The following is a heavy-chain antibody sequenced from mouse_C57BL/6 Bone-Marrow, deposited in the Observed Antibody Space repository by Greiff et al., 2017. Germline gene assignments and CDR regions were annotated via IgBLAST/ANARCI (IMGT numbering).Heavy chain of an antibody. CDR1: GYTFTSYG. V-gene: IGHV1-81*01. J-gene: IGHJ2*01. CDR2: IYPRSGNT. Sequence: QVQLTQSGAELARPGASVKLSCKASGYTFTSYGISWVKQRTGQGLEWIGEIYPRSGNTYYNEKFKGKATLTAAKSSSTAYMEIRSRTSEDSAVYVRARREYFGRRGNYWGQGTNRTDSS. D-gene: IGHD1-1*01. CDR3: ARREYFGRRGNY.